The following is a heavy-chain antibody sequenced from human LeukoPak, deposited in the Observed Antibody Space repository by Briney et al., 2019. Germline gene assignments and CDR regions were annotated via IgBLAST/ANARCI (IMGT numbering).Heavy chain of an antibody. CDR1: GFTFSSYW. CDR3: ARDKRLRYSYTPDY. D-gene: IGHD5-18*01. CDR2: IKQDGSVK. V-gene: IGHV3-7*01. J-gene: IGHJ4*02. Sequence: PGGSLRLSCAASGFTFSSYWMSWVRQALGKGLEWVANIKQDGSVKYYVDSVKGRFTISRDNAKNSLYLQMNSLRAEDTAVYYCARDKRLRYSYTPDYWGQGTLVTVSS.